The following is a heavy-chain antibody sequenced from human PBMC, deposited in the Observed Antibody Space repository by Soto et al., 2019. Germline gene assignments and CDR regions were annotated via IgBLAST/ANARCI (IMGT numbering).Heavy chain of an antibody. V-gene: IGHV3-23*01. CDR3: ARIRGYWYGLDV. CDR2: ITGTGGNT. Sequence: GGSRSLSSSGAGLTLSSYGRTWVGQAPGKGLEWVSAITGTGGNTYYVDSVKGRFTSSRDNSKNMLYLQMNSVRVEDTAVYYCARIRGYWYGLDVWGQGTTVTVSS. CDR1: GLTLSSYG. J-gene: IGHJ6*02.